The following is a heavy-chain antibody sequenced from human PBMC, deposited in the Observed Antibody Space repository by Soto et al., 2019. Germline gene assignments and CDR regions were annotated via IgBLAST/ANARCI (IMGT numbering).Heavy chain of an antibody. CDR1: GGSFSGYY. V-gene: IGHV4-34*01. CDR2: INHSGST. D-gene: IGHD6-19*01. J-gene: IGHJ4*02. CDR3: ASPPRLGDY. Sequence: QVQLQQWGAGLLKPSETLSLTCAVYGGSFSGYYWSWIRHPPGKGLEWIGEINHSGSTNYNPSLKSRVTISVDTSKNQLSLKLSSVTAADTAVYYCASPPRLGDYWGQGTLVTVSS.